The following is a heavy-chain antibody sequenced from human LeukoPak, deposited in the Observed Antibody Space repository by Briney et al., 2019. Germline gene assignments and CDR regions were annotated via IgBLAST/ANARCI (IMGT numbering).Heavy chain of an antibody. Sequence: GGSLRLSCAASGFTFSSYAMSWVRQAPGKGLEWVSAISGSGGSTYYADSVKGRFTISRDNSKNSLYLQMNSLRAEDTAVYYCASETLRSPVWYFDLWGRGTLVTVSS. J-gene: IGHJ2*01. V-gene: IGHV3-23*01. CDR3: ASETLRSPVWYFDL. CDR1: GFTFSSYA. CDR2: ISGSGGST. D-gene: IGHD2/OR15-2a*01.